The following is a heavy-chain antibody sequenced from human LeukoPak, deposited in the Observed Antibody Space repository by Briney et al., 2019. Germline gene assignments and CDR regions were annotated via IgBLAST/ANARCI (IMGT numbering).Heavy chain of an antibody. Sequence: GASVKVSGKASGYTFTSYYMHWVRQAPGQGLEWMGIINPSGGSTSYAQKFQGRVTMTRDMSTSTVYMELSSLRSEDTAVYYCAREVDYYDSSGYFDYWGQGTLVTVSS. CDR3: AREVDYYDSSGYFDY. J-gene: IGHJ4*02. CDR2: INPSGGST. CDR1: GYTFTSYY. D-gene: IGHD3-22*01. V-gene: IGHV1-46*01.